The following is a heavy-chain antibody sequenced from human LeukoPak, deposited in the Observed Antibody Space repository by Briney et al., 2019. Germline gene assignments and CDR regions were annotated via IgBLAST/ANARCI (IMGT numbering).Heavy chain of an antibody. CDR2: IIPVFGTT. V-gene: IGHV1-69*06. CDR1: GGTFSSYA. D-gene: IGHD3-22*01. CDR3: ARCSPGDSSNFYAVLKY. J-gene: IGHJ4*02. Sequence: SVKVSCKASGGTFSSYAVSWVRLTPGQGLEWLGGIIPVFGTTTYAQKFQAKVTMTADKSTNTAYLGISSLTSDDTAVYYCARCSPGDSSNFYAVLKYWGQGTQVTVST.